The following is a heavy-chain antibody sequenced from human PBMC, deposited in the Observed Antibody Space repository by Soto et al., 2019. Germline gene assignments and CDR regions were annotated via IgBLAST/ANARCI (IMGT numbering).Heavy chain of an antibody. Sequence: QVHLVQSGAEVKRPGSSVNVSCKASGGTFSTYTMSWVRQAPGQGLEWMGKISPMINRANYAQKFQGRLTISADKSTSTVYMDLTSLRSEDTAVYYCARHYGGNPGSPYDYWGQGTLVTVSS. CDR3: ARHYGGNPGSPYDY. CDR2: ISPMINRA. CDR1: GGTFSTYT. D-gene: IGHD4-17*01. J-gene: IGHJ4*02. V-gene: IGHV1-69*02.